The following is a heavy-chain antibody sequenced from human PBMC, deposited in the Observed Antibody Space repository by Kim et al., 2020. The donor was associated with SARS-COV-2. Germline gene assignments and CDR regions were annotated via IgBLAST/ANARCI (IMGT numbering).Heavy chain of an antibody. Sequence: NYSPSLQGHVTISADKSISTAYLQWSSLKASDTAMYYCARRSSSLGSFDYWGQGTLVTVSS. V-gene: IGHV5-10-1*01. J-gene: IGHJ4*02. D-gene: IGHD6-6*01. CDR3: ARRSSSLGSFDY.